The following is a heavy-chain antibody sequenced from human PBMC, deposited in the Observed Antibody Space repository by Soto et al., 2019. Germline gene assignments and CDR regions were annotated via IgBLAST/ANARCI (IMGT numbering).Heavy chain of an antibody. CDR1: GGTFSSYA. D-gene: IGHD5-18*01. CDR3: ARVPDPGYSYGSFSRNWFDP. CDR2: IIPIFGTA. J-gene: IGHJ5*02. Sequence: SVKVSCKASGGTFSSYAISWVRQANGQGLEWMGGIIPIFGTANYAQKFQGRVTITADESTSTAYMELSSLRSEDTAVYYCARVPDPGYSYGSFSRNWFDPWGQGTLVTVSS. V-gene: IGHV1-69*13.